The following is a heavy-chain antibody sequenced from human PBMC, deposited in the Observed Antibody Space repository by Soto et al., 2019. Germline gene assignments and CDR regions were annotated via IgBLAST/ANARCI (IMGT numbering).Heavy chain of an antibody. CDR2: IRSSGGST. CDR3: AINSRYCSSTSCYAD. V-gene: IGHV3-23*01. D-gene: IGHD2-2*01. Sequence: GGSLRLSCAASGFTFSTYWMHWVRQAPGKGLEWVAGIRSSGGSTYYAGSVKGRFTISRDNSKDTLYLQMNSLRAGDTAVYYCAINSRYCSSTSCYADWGQGTLVTVSS. CDR1: GFTFSTYW. J-gene: IGHJ4*02.